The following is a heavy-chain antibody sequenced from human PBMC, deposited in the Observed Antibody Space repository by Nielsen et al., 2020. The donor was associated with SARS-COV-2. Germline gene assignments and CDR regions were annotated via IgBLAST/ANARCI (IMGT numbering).Heavy chain of an antibody. J-gene: IGHJ3*01. D-gene: IGHD5-24*01. Sequence: GESLKISCAASGFPFSNSALHWVRQAPGKGLEWVAVISYDGGTTYYADSVKGRCTISRDNSKNTLYLQMNSLRPEDTAVYYCAKDSDRWVQFVGDAFDLWGQGTMVTVSS. CDR1: GFPFSNSA. CDR2: ISYDGGTT. CDR3: AKDSDRWVQFVGDAFDL. V-gene: IGHV3-30-3*01.